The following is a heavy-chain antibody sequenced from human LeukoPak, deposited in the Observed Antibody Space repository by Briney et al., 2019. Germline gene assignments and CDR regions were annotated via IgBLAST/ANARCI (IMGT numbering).Heavy chain of an antibody. D-gene: IGHD3-10*01. J-gene: IGHJ4*02. CDR1: GGSISSYY. CDR3: ARSPNYYGSGSSFDY. CDR2: IYYSGST. Sequence: TSETLSLTCTVSGGSISSYYWSWIRQPPGKGLEWIGYIYYSGSTNYNPSLKSRVTISVDTSKNQFSLKLSSVTAADTAVYYCARSPNYYGSGSSFDYWGQGTLVTVSS. V-gene: IGHV4-59*01.